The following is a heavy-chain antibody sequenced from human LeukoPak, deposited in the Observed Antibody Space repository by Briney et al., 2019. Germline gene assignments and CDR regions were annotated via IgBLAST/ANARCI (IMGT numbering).Heavy chain of an antibody. J-gene: IGHJ4*02. Sequence: SETLSLTCTVSGGSISSFSYYWGWIRQPPGKGLEWIGSIYYSGSTYYNPSLKSRVTISVDTSKNQFSLKLTSVTAADTAVFYCARQEVGATAFYFDSWGQGTLVTVSS. D-gene: IGHD1-26*01. CDR1: GGSISSFSYY. V-gene: IGHV4-39*01. CDR3: ARQEVGATAFYFDS. CDR2: IYYSGST.